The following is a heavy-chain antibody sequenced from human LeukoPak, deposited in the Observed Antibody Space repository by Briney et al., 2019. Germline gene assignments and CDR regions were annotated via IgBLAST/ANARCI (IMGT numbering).Heavy chain of an antibody. J-gene: IGHJ4*02. CDR2: ISGSGGST. CDR3: AKDGAMVRGASMYFDY. V-gene: IGHV3-23*01. Sequence: TGGSLGLSCAASGFTFSSYAMSWVRQAPGKGLEWGAAISGSGGSTYYADSVKGRFTIPRDNSKNTLYLQTNSLRAEDTAVYYCAKDGAMVRGASMYFDYWGQGTLVTVSS. D-gene: IGHD3-10*01. CDR1: GFTFSSYA.